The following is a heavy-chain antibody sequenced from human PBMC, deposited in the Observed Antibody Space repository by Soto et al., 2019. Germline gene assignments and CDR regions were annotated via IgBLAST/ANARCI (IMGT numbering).Heavy chain of an antibody. CDR1: GSTFTSYG. CDR2: ISAYNGNT. Sequence: ASVKVSCKASGSTFTSYGISWVRQAPGQGLDWMGWISAYNGNTKYAQDLQGRVTMTTDTSTSTAYMELRSLRSDDTAMYYCARFSGGSYNTYYFYYGMDVWGQGTTVTGSS. D-gene: IGHD2-15*01. V-gene: IGHV1-18*04. J-gene: IGHJ6*02. CDR3: ARFSGGSYNTYYFYYGMDV.